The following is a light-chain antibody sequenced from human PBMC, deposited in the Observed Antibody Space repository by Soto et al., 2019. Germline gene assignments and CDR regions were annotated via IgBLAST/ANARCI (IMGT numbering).Light chain of an antibody. J-gene: IGKJ4*01. CDR2: AAS. CDR1: QSVSRY. CDR3: QQSYSTPLT. V-gene: IGKV1-39*01. Sequence: DIQMTQSPSSLSASVGDRVTITCRASQSVSRYLNWYQHKPGKAPNLLIYAASSLQSGVPSRFSGGGSGTDFTLTISSLQPEDFATYYCQQSYSTPLTFGGGTKVEI.